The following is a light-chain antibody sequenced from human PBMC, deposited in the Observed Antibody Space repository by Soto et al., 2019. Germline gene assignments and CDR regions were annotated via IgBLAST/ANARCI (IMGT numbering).Light chain of an antibody. Sequence: EIVVTQSPATLSLSPGERAALSCRASQSATSSYLAWHQQKPGQAPRLLIYASSSRASGIPDRFSGSGSGTDFTLTISRLEPEDFAEYYCQLYDRSPPSFGHGTKVDIK. V-gene: IGKV3-20*01. CDR3: QLYDRSPPS. J-gene: IGKJ3*01. CDR2: ASS. CDR1: QSATSSY.